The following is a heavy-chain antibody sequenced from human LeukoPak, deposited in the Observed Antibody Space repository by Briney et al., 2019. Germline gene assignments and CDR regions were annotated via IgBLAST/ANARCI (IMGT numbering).Heavy chain of an antibody. CDR1: GGSISGYY. CDR3: ARVGVEIFYYFYAFDV. D-gene: IGHD1-26*01. V-gene: IGHV4-59*12. J-gene: IGHJ6*02. Sequence: SETLSLACSISGGSISGYYWTWIRQPPGKRLEWVGYIFYSGSTSYNPSLKSRVTISLDTSKNQFSLKVGSVSAADTAVYYCARVGVEIFYYFYAFDVWGQGTTVTVSS. CDR2: IFYSGST.